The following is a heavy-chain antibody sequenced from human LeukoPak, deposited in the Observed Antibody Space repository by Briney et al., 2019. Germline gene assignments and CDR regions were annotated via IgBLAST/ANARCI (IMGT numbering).Heavy chain of an antibody. V-gene: IGHV3-48*01. Sequence: PGGPLRLSCAASGFTFSSYSMNWVRQAPGKGLEWISYISSSSSTIYYADSVKGRFTISRDDAKNSLYLQMNSLRAEDTAVYYCARRLPWFGESYYYYYMDVWGKGTTVTVSS. CDR3: ARRLPWFGESYYYYYMDV. D-gene: IGHD3-10*01. CDR2: ISSSSSTI. CDR1: GFTFSSYS. J-gene: IGHJ6*03.